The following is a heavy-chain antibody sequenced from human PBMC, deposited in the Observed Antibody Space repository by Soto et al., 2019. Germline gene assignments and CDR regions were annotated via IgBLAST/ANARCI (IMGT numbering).Heavy chain of an antibody. D-gene: IGHD1-1*01. J-gene: IGHJ6*02. V-gene: IGHV1-69*01. CDR1: RGTFSSYA. Sequence: QVQLVQSGAEVKKPGSSVKVSCKASRGTFSSYAISWVRQAPGQGLEWMGGIIPIFGTANYAQKFQGRVTITADESTSTAYMELSSLRSEDTAVYYCAREDRRHQSYGMDVWGQGTTVTVSS. CDR3: AREDRRHQSYGMDV. CDR2: IIPIFGTA.